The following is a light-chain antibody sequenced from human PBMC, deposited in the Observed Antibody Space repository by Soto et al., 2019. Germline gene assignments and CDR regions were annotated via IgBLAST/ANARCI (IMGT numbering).Light chain of an antibody. Sequence: EIVMTQSPATLSVSPGERATLSGRASQSVSSNLAWYHQKPGQAPRLLIYGASTRATGIPSRFSGSGSGTEVTLIIISLQSEDCAVYYCQQYNNSPPWTFGPGTKLEIQ. J-gene: IGKJ2*02. CDR1: QSVSSN. V-gene: IGKV3-15*01. CDR2: GAS. CDR3: QQYNNSPPWT.